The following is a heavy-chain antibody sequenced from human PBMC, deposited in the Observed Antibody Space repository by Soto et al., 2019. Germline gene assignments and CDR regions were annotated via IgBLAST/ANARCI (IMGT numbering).Heavy chain of an antibody. J-gene: IGHJ4*02. V-gene: IGHV6-1*01. CDR3: ARGDSSGWSRGGFDY. CDR1: GDSVSSNSAA. CDR2: TPYRSKWYK. D-gene: IGHD6-19*01. Sequence: SQTLSLPCALSGDSVSSNSAAWNWIRQSPSRGLEWLGRTPYRSKWYKDYAVSVKSRITINPDTSKNQFSLQLNSVTPEDTAVYYCARGDSSGWSRGGFDYWGQGTLVTVSS.